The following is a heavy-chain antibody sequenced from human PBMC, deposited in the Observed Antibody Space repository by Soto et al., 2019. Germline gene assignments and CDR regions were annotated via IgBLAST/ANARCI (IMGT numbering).Heavy chain of an antibody. D-gene: IGHD5-18*01. CDR2: ISGSGGST. CDR3: AKQPTAMVVITPDY. Sequence: GGSLRLSCAASGFTFSSYAMSWVRQAPGKGLEWVSAISGSGGSTYYADSVKGRFTISRDNSKNTLYLQMNSLRAEDTAVYYCAKQPTAMVVITPDYWGQGTLVTVSS. CDR1: GFTFSSYA. V-gene: IGHV3-23*01. J-gene: IGHJ4*02.